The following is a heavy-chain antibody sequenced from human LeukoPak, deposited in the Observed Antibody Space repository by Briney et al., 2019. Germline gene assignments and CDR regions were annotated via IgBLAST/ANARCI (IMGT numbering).Heavy chain of an antibody. Sequence: ASVKVSCKVSGCTLTELSMHWVRQAPGKGLEWMGGFDPEDGETIYAQKFQGRVTMTEDTSTDTAYMELSSLRSEDTAVYYCATYCGSTSCYSREPYYYYYGMDVWGQGTTVTVSS. CDR2: FDPEDGET. J-gene: IGHJ6*02. D-gene: IGHD2-2*01. V-gene: IGHV1-24*01. CDR1: GCTLTELS. CDR3: ATYCGSTSCYSREPYYYYYGMDV.